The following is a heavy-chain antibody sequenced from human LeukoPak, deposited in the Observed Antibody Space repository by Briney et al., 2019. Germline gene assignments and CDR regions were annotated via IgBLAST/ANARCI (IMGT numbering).Heavy chain of an antibody. J-gene: IGHJ4*02. CDR2: SSSDETYK. CDR1: GFTYSSYA. CDR3: ARSVSGVWLFDY. Sequence: GSLRLSCAASGFTYSSYAMSWVRQAPGKGLEWVSVSSSDETYKFYADSVRGRFTISRDNSKNRLYLQMSDLRAEDTAVYFCARSVSGVWLFDYWGRGTLVTVSS. V-gene: IGHV3-30-3*01. D-gene: IGHD5/OR15-5a*01.